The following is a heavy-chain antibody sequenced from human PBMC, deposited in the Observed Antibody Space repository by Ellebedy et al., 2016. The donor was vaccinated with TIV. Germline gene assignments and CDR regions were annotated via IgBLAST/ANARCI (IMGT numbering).Heavy chain of an antibody. Sequence: GGSLRLSCAASGFTFSTAWMTWVRQAPGKGLEWVANIKQDGSEKNYVDSVKGRFTISRDNAKNSLYLQMSSLRAEDTAVYYCASKYSSSSHWGYWGQGTLVTVSS. V-gene: IGHV3-7*03. CDR3: ASKYSSSSHWGY. D-gene: IGHD6-6*01. CDR2: IKQDGSEK. CDR1: GFTFSTAW. J-gene: IGHJ4*02.